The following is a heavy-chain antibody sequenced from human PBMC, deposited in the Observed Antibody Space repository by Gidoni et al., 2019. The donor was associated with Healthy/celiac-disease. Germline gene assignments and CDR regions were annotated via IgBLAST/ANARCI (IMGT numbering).Heavy chain of an antibody. CDR1: GFTFSSYG. V-gene: IGHV3-30*18. J-gene: IGHJ4*02. CDR2: ISYDGSNK. CDR3: AKAYCSSTSCWYYFDY. D-gene: IGHD2-2*01. Sequence: QVQLVESGGGVVQPGRSLRLSCAASGFTFSSYGMHWVRQAPGKGLEWVAVISYDGSNKYYADSVKGRFTISRDNSKNTLYLQMNSLSAEDTAVYYCAKAYCSSTSCWYYFDYWGQGTLVTVSS.